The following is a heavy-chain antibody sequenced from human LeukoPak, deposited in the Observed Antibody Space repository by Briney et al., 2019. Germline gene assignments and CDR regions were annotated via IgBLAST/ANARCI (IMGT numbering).Heavy chain of an antibody. D-gene: IGHD3-10*01. CDR2: ISTYDGAT. J-gene: IGHJ5*02. CDR1: GYTFSNYG. V-gene: IGHV1-18*01. Sequence: ASVKVSCKASGYTFSNYGISWVRQAPGQGPEWMGWISTYDGATYYPQRLQGRVTMTTDTSTSTAYMELRSPRSDDTAVYYCARASYYGSGSYYALRFDPWGQGTLVTVSS. CDR3: ARASYYGSGSYYALRFDP.